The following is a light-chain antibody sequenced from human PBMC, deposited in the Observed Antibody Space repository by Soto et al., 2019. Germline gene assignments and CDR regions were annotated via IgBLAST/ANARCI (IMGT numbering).Light chain of an antibody. CDR1: QSVSSN. V-gene: IGKV3-15*01. CDR2: GAS. Sequence: EIVMTQSPATLSVSPGERATLSCRASQSVSSNLAWYQQTPGQAPRLLIYGASTRATGIPARFSGSGSGTDFTLTISSLQSEDFAVYYCQQYNNWPPPLTFGGGTKVEIK. CDR3: QQYNNWPPPLT. J-gene: IGKJ4*01.